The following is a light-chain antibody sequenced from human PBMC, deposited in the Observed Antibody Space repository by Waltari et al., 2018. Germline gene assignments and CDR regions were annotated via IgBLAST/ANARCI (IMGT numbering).Light chain of an antibody. Sequence: IVMTQSPATLSVFPGERATLSCRASQSISRDLAWYQQKPGQAPRLPVSGASTRAPGLPDRFTGIGSGIEFTLTINSLQSEDFAVYYCQQYNNWPPDPTFGQGTKVEIK. CDR3: QQYNNWPPDPT. CDR2: GAS. J-gene: IGKJ1*01. V-gene: IGKV3D-15*01. CDR1: QSISRD.